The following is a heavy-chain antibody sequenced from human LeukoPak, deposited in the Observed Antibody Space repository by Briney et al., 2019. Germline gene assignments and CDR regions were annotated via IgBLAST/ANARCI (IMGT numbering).Heavy chain of an antibody. Sequence: GGSLRLSCAVSGFIVSSTNMTWVRQAPGKGLEWVSVIHNDGSTYHADSVKGRFTISRDNSKNTLYLQMNSLRVEDTAAYYCAALARDYWGQGTLVTVSS. V-gene: IGHV3-53*01. CDR3: AALARDY. D-gene: IGHD3-3*02. CDR2: IHNDGST. CDR1: GFIVSSTN. J-gene: IGHJ4*02.